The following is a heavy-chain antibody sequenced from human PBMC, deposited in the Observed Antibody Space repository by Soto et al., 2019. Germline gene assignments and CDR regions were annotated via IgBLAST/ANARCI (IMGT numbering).Heavy chain of an antibody. J-gene: IGHJ4*02. CDR2: IYYSGST. D-gene: IGHD6-19*01. CDR3: ARDREGSGWEYFDY. Sequence: TLSLTCTVSGGSISSYYWSWIRQPPGKGLEWIGYIYYSGSTNYNPSLKSRVTISVDTSKNQFSLKLSSVTAADTAVYYCARDREGSGWEYFDYWCQGTLVTVSS. V-gene: IGHV4-59*01. CDR1: GGSISSYY.